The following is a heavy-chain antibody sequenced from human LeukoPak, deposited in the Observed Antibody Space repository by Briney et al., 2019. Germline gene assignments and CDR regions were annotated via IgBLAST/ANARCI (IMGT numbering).Heavy chain of an antibody. D-gene: IGHD7-27*01. CDR3: ARDTLTGVVDY. CDR1: GGSISSGDYY. J-gene: IGHJ4*02. Sequence: SETLSLTCTVSGGSISSGDYYWSWIRQPPGKGLEWIGYIYYSGSTYYNPSLKSRVTISVDTSKNQFSLKLSSVTAADTAVYYCARDTLTGVVDYWGQGTLATVSS. CDR2: IYYSGST. V-gene: IGHV4-30-4*01.